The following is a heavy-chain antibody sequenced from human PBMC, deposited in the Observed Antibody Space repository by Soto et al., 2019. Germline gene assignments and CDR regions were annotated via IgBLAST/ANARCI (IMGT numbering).Heavy chain of an antibody. V-gene: IGHV3-23*01. D-gene: IGHD3-3*01. CDR2: ISGSGGST. CDR3: AIPYDFWSGGFDY. CDR1: GFTFSSYA. J-gene: IGHJ4*02. Sequence: EVQLLESGGGLVQPGGSLRLSCAASGFTFSSYAMSWVRQAPGKGLAWVSAISGSGGSTYYADSVKGRFTISRDNSKNTLYLQMNSLRAEDTAVYYCAIPYDFWSGGFDYCGQGTLVTVSS.